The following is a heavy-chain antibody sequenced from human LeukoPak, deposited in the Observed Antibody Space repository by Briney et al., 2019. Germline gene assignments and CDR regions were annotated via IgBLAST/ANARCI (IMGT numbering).Heavy chain of an antibody. CDR3: ARVDSFKWFDP. V-gene: IGHV4-59*01. CDR2: IYYGGGT. CDR1: GGSISTYY. D-gene: IGHD2-2*03. J-gene: IGHJ5*02. Sequence: SETLSLTCTVSGGSISTYYWNWIRQPPGKGLEWIGHIYYGGGTNYNPSLKSRVTIPVDTSKSQFSLKLSSVTAADTAVYYCARVDSFKWFDPWGEGTLVTVSA.